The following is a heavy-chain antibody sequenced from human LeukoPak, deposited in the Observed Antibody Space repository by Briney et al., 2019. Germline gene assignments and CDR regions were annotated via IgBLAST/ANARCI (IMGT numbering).Heavy chain of an antibody. J-gene: IGHJ4*02. D-gene: IGHD6-13*01. Sequence: GGSLRLSCAASGFTFSSYWMSWVRQAPGKGLEWVANIKQDGSEKYYVDSVKGRFTISRDNAKNSLYLQMNSLRAEDTAVYYCARRGVRSSSSYYFDYWGQGTLVTVSS. CDR3: ARRGVRSSSSYYFDY. CDR1: GFTFSSYW. V-gene: IGHV3-7*01. CDR2: IKQDGSEK.